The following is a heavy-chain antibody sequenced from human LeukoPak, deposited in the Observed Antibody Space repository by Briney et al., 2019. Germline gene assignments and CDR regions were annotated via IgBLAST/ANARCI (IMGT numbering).Heavy chain of an antibody. CDR2: IYYSGST. D-gene: IGHD4-11*01. CDR1: GGSISSYY. V-gene: IGHV4-59*01. J-gene: IGHJ5*02. CDR3: ARDLHGANWFDP. Sequence: SETLSLTCTVSGGSISSYYWSWIRQPPGKGLEWIGYIYYSGSTNYNPSLKSRVTISVDTSKNQFSLKLSSVTAADTAVYYCARDLHGANWFDPWGQGTLVTVSS.